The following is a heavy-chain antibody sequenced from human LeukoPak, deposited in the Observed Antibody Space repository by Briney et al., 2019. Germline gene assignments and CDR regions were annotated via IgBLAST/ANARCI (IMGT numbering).Heavy chain of an antibody. J-gene: IGHJ4*02. CDR3: ARRAYSSGYYFFDY. CDR2: IYYSGST. CDR1: GGSISSFH. V-gene: IGHV4-59*01. D-gene: IGHD6-19*01. Sequence: PSETLSLTCTVFGGSISSFHWSWIRQPPGKGLEWIGYIYYSGSTNCNPSLKSRVTISVDTSKNQFSLKLSSVTAADTAVYYCARRAYSSGYYFFDYWGQGALVTVSS.